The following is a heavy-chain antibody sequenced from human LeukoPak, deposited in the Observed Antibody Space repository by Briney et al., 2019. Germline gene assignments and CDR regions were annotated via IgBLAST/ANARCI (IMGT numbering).Heavy chain of an antibody. J-gene: IGHJ5*02. Sequence: GGSLRLSCAATGFTFSNHAMSWVRQAPGKGPEWVSSISSRSTYTDYADSVKGRFTISRDNSKNTLNLQMHSLRAEDTAVYYCAKDDQGDCTSSSCYRWSDPWGQGTRVSVSS. CDR1: GFTFSNHA. D-gene: IGHD2-2*02. CDR2: ISSRSTYT. V-gene: IGHV3-23*01. CDR3: AKDDQGDCTSSSCYRWSDP.